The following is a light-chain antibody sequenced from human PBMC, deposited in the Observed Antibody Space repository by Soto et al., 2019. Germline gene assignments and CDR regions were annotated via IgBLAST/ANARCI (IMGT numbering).Light chain of an antibody. CDR1: QTINNY. CDR3: QQSAKIPRT. J-gene: IGKJ1*01. Sequence: DIQMTQSPSSLSASVGDRVTITCRASQTINNYVSWYQQKPGKAPKSLIYAASTLQRGVPTRFSGSGSGTDFPLTINSLQPEDSAIYYCQQSAKIPRTFGQGTKVEI. V-gene: IGKV1-39*01. CDR2: AAS.